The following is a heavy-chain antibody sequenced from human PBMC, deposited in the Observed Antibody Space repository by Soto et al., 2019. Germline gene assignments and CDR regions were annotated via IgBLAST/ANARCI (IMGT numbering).Heavy chain of an antibody. Sequence: GGSLRLSCAASGFTFSSYGMHWVRQAPGKGLEWVAVISCDGSNKYYADSVKGRFTISRDNSKNTLYLQMNSLRAEDTAVYYCATDDLGYCSSTSCPAYYYYYYGMDVWGQGTTVTVSS. CDR1: GFTFSSYG. D-gene: IGHD2-2*01. CDR2: ISCDGSNK. J-gene: IGHJ6*02. CDR3: ATDDLGYCSSTSCPAYYYYYYGMDV. V-gene: IGHV3-30*03.